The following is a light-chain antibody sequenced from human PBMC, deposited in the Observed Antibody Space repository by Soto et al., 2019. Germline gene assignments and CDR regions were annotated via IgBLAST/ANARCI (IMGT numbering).Light chain of an antibody. CDR2: GAS. J-gene: IGKJ4*01. CDR1: EDLGNN. CDR3: HQYKDWPLT. V-gene: IGKV3-15*01. Sequence: PGERATLSCRASEDLGNNLAWYQQKPGQPPRLLIFGASTRATNIASRFGGTGSGTEFTLTITSLQSGDFATYSCHQYKDWPLTFGGGTKVEI.